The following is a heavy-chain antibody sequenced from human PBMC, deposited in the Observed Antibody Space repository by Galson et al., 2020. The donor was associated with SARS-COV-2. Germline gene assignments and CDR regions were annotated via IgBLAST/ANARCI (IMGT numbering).Heavy chain of an antibody. Sequence: GGSLRLSCAASGVTFSSYSMNWVRQAPGKGLEWVASISSTSSNIYYPDSVKGRFTISKDNAKNSLYLQMSSLRAEDTALYYCASPMGPDYYYVYDGMDVWGQGTTVTVSS. V-gene: IGHV3-21*01. CDR1: GVTFSSYS. D-gene: IGHD3-10*01. CDR3: ASPMGPDYYYVYDGMDV. CDR2: ISSTSSNI. J-gene: IGHJ6*02.